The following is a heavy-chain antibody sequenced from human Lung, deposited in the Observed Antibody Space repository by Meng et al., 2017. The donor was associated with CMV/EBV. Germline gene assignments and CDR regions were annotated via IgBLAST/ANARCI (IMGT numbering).Heavy chain of an antibody. CDR1: GINLNTYW. V-gene: IGHV3-74*01. D-gene: IGHD3-10*01. Sequence: GGSLGLXCAVSGINLNTYWMHWVRQVPGKGLVWLSRIYSDGISTRYADSVKGRFTISRDNTNNTLYLQMNGLRAEDTAVYYCAREPGRGACDVWGKGTKVTVSS. CDR2: IYSDGIST. J-gene: IGHJ3*01. CDR3: AREPGRGACDV.